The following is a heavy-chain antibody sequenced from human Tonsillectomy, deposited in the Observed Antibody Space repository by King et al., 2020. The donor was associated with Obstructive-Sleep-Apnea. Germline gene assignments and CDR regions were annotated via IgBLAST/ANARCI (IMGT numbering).Heavy chain of an antibody. Sequence: QLVQSGAEVKKPGASVKVSCEASGYTFTVYYMHWFRQAPRQGFEWMGWINPKNGGTNYAQRFQGRVTMTRDTSISTTYMELSRLRSDDTAGYYCARGPATGDFDYWGQGTLVTVSS. CDR3: ARGPATGDFDY. CDR2: INPKNGGT. D-gene: IGHD1-1*01. V-gene: IGHV1-2*02. J-gene: IGHJ4*02. CDR1: GYTFTVYY.